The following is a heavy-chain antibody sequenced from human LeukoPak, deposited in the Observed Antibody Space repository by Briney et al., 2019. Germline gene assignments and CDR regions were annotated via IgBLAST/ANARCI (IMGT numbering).Heavy chain of an antibody. CDR3: AGSIAVAGTIDY. D-gene: IGHD6-19*01. CDR1: GFTVSSNY. CDR2: IYSGGST. Sequence: GGSLRLSCAASGFTVSSNYMSWVRQAPGKGLEWVPVIYSGGSTYYADSVKGRFTISRDNSKNTLYLQMNSLRAEDTAVYYCAGSIAVAGTIDYWGQGTLVTVSS. J-gene: IGHJ4*02. V-gene: IGHV3-53*01.